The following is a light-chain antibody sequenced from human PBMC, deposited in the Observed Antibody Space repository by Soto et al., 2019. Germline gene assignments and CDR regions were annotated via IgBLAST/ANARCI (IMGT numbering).Light chain of an antibody. CDR3: SSYTSSSTYV. CDR2: DVS. CDR1: SSDVGGYDY. J-gene: IGLJ1*01. Sequence: QSALTHPASVSGSPGGSLAISCTGTSSDVGGYDYVSWYQQHPGKAPKLMIYDVSNRPSGVSNRFSGSKSDNTASLTISGLQAEDEADYYCSSYTSSSTYVFGTGTKVTVL. V-gene: IGLV2-14*01.